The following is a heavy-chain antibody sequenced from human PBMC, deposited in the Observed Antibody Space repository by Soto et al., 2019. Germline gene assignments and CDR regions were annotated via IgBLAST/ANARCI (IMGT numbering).Heavy chain of an antibody. J-gene: IGHJ4*02. CDR1: GLSFSNAW. D-gene: IGHD6-19*01. Sequence: EVHLVESGGGLVEPGGSLRLACAASGLSFSNAWMNWVRQAPGKGLEWVGRIKSKTDGGTTDYAEPVKGRFTISRDDSINTLLLQMDSLKTEDTAVYYCTVAPQWLVRRFDYWGQGTLVTVSS. CDR3: TVAPQWLVRRFDY. CDR2: IKSKTDGGTT. V-gene: IGHV3-15*07.